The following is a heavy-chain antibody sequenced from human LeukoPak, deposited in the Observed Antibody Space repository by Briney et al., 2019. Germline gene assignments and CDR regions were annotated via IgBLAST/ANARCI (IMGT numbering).Heavy chain of an antibody. J-gene: IGHJ4*02. CDR3: ARDAWSGCFSFDL. V-gene: IGHV3-74*01. D-gene: IGHD3-3*01. CDR1: GFTFSSYW. CDR2: ISTAGSSA. Sequence: PGGSLRLSCAASGFTFSSYWMHWVRQAPGKGLVWVSRISTAGSSASYADSVKGRFTVSRDNAKNTLYLQMNSLTAEDTAVYYCARDAWSGCFSFDLWGQGALVTVSS.